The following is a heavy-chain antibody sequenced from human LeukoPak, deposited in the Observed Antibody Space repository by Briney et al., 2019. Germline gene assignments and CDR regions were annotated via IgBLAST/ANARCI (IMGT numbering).Heavy chain of an antibody. CDR2: IYHRGNT. V-gene: IGHV4-31*03. D-gene: IGHD2-2*01. Sequence: SETLSLTCSVSGGSISSDGYYWSWIRQLPGKGLEWIGYIYHRGNTHYNPSLKSRITMSVDTSKSQFSLKLSSVTAADTAVYYCARASEYQLAAYHWGQGTLVTVSS. CDR1: GGSISSDGYY. J-gene: IGHJ5*02. CDR3: ARASEYQLAAYH.